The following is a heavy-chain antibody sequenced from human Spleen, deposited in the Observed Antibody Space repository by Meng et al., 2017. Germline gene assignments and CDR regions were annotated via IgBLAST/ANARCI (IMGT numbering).Heavy chain of an antibody. V-gene: IGHV4-4*02. CDR1: GDSISSSNW. CDR2: IFHTGST. Sequence: QVQLQESGPGLVKPSGTLSLTCAVSGDSISSSNWWGWVRQPPGKGLEWIGEIFHTGSTNYNPSLKSRVTISIDKSKNQFSLKLTSVTAADTAIYYCARDNYGDYGYWGQGALVTVSS. CDR3: ARDNYGDYGY. J-gene: IGHJ4*02. D-gene: IGHD4-17*01.